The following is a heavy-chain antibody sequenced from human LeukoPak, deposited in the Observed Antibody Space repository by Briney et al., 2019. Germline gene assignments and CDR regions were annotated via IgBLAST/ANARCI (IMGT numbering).Heavy chain of an antibody. CDR1: GGSISSYY. CDR3: ARVRTPYGYYGMDV. D-gene: IGHD3-10*01. V-gene: IGHV4-59*01. Sequence: SETLSLTCTVSGGSISSYYWSWIRQPPGKGLVWFGYIYYSGSTNYNPSLKSRVTISVDTSKNRFSLKLSSVTAADTAVYYCARVRTPYGYYGMDVWGQGTTVTVSS. CDR2: IYYSGST. J-gene: IGHJ6*02.